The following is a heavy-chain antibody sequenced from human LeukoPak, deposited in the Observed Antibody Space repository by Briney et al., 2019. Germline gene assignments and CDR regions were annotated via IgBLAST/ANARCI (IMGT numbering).Heavy chain of an antibody. V-gene: IGHV3-30-3*02. CDR2: ISKDGGNT. Sequence: PGRSLRLSCAASGFSLSNYAMHWVRQAPGKGLEWVAVISKDGGNTHYADSVKGRFTVSRDDSKNTLYLQMNSVRSDDTAVYHCAKIHATGWYDWFFDLWGRGSQVTVSS. CDR1: GFSLSNYA. D-gene: IGHD6-19*01. J-gene: IGHJ2*01. CDR3: AKIHATGWYDWFFDL.